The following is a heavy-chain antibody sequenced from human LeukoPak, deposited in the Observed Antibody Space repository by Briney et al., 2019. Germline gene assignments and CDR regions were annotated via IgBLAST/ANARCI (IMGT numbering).Heavy chain of an antibody. V-gene: IGHV1-46*01. Sequence: ASVKVSCKTSGYTFTSYYIHWVRKGHRQGLGWMGIISPSSCATNYAQKFQGRVTMTRDTSTSTVYMELSSQRSEDTGVYYCARATNFYYYYGMDVWGQGTTVTVSS. CDR1: GYTFTSYY. CDR2: ISPSSCAT. D-gene: IGHD1-26*01. J-gene: IGHJ6*02. CDR3: ARATNFYYYYGMDV.